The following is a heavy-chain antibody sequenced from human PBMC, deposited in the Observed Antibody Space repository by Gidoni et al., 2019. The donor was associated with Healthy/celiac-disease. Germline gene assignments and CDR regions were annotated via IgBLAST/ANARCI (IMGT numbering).Heavy chain of an antibody. J-gene: IGHJ4*02. V-gene: IGHV3-7*01. Sequence: EVQLVESGGGLVQPGGSLRLSCAASGFTFSSYWMSWVRQAPGKGLEWVANIKQDGSEKYYVDSVKGRFTISRDNAKNSLYLQMNSLRAEDTAVYYCARTIFGVVIPNPSDYWGQGTLVTVSS. CDR1: GFTFSSYW. CDR3: ARTIFGVVIPNPSDY. CDR2: IKQDGSEK. D-gene: IGHD3-3*01.